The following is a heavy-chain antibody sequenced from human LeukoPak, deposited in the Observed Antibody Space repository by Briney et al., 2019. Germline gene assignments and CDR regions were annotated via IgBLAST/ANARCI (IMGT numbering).Heavy chain of an antibody. J-gene: IGHJ1*01. CDR1: GGSFSGYY. CDR3: ARGGLLWFGEDWCQH. CDR2: INQRGSS. Sequence: PSETLSLTCAVYGGSFSGYYWSWIRQPPGKGLEWIGEINQRGSSDYNPPLKSRVTMSVDTSKKQFSLKLSSVTAADTAVYCCARGGLLWFGEDWCQHWGQGTLVTVSS. V-gene: IGHV4-34*01. D-gene: IGHD3-10*01.